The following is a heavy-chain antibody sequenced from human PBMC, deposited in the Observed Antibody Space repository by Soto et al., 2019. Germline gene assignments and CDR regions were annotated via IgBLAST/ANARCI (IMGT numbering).Heavy chain of an antibody. J-gene: IGHJ5*02. V-gene: IGHV4-39*01. CDR2: IYYSGST. D-gene: IGHD2-15*01. CDR3: ARQKFCSGGSCIWFDP. Sequence: SETLSLTCTVSGGSIGSSSYYWGWIRQPPGKGLEWIGSIYYSGSTYYNPSLKSRVTISVDTSKNQFSLKLSSVTAADTAVYYCARQKFCSGGSCIWFDPWGQGTLVTVSS. CDR1: GGSIGSSSYY.